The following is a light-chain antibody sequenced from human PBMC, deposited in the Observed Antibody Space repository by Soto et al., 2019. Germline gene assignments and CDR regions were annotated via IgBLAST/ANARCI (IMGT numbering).Light chain of an antibody. CDR3: QQRSDWIT. CDR1: HSISNY. CDR2: DAS. Sequence: EIVLTQSPATLSLSPGERATLSCRASHSISNYLAWYQQKPGQAPRLLIYDASTRATGIPARFSGSGSGTDFTLTISSLEPEDFAVYYCQQRSDWITVGQGTRLEF. V-gene: IGKV3-11*01. J-gene: IGKJ5*01.